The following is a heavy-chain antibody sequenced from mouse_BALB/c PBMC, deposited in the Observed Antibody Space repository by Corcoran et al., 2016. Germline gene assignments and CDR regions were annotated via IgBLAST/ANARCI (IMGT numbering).Heavy chain of an antibody. CDR3: ARYDYDNYAMDY. CDR2: IFPGSGNT. V-gene: IGHV1-66*01. J-gene: IGHJ4*01. CDR1: GYSFRRYY. Sequence: QVQLQQSGPELVKPGASVKISCKASGYSFRRYYIHWVKQRPGQGLEWIGWIFPGSGNTKYNEKFKGKATLTADTSSSTAYMQLSSLTSEDSAVYFCARYDYDNYAMDYWGQGTSVTVSS. D-gene: IGHD2-4*01.